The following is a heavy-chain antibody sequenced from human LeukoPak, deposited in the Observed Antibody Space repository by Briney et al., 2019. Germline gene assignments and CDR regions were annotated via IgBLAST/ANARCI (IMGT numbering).Heavy chain of an antibody. Sequence: PSETPSLTCTVSGGSISSSSYYWGWIRQPPGKGLEWIGSIYYSGSTYYNPSLKSRVTISVDTSKNQFSLKLSSVTAADTAVYYCARDFMYYDFWSGYSDWGQGTLVTVSS. J-gene: IGHJ4*02. CDR3: ARDFMYYDFWSGYSD. CDR2: IYYSGST. CDR1: GGSISSSSYY. D-gene: IGHD3-3*01. V-gene: IGHV4-39*07.